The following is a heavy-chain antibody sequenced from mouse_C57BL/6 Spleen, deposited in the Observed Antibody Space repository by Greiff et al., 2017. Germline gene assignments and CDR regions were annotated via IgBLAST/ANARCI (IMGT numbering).Heavy chain of an antibody. J-gene: IGHJ2*01. CDR2: INPSNGGT. CDR1: GYTFTSYW. CDR3: ASLEGYYGDY. Sequence: QVHVKQPGTELVKPGASVKLSCKASGYTFTSYWMHWVKQRPGQGLEWIGNINPSNGGTNYNEKFKSKATLTVDKSSSTAYMQLSSLTSEDSAVYFCASLEGYYGDYWGQGTTLTVSS. V-gene: IGHV1-53*01.